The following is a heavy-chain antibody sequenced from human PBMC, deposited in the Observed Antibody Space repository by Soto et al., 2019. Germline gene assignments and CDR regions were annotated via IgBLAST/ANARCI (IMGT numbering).Heavy chain of an antibody. Sequence: GGSLRLSCVASGFSFDNYGMSWVRQAPGKGLEWVSAIKSDGSSTYYAASVKDRFTISRDNSKNTLYLQLNSLRAEDTAVYYCAQLGLMTFSHKHYFNHWGRGTLVTVSS. V-gene: IGHV3-23*01. J-gene: IGHJ4*02. CDR1: GFSFDNYG. D-gene: IGHD3-16*01. CDR3: AQLGLMTFSHKHYFNH. CDR2: IKSDGSST.